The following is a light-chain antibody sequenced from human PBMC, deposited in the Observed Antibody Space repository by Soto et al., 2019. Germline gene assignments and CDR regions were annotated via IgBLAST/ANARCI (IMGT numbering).Light chain of an antibody. CDR2: WAS. CDR1: QSVLYSSNNKNY. CDR3: QQDYSPWT. V-gene: IGKV4-1*01. J-gene: IGKJ1*01. Sequence: DIVMTQSPDSLAVSLGERATINCKSSQSVLYSSNNKNYLAWYQQKPGQPPKLLIYWASTRESGVPDRFSGSGSETDSTLTIRSLQAEDVAVYYCQQDYSPWTFGQGTKVEIK.